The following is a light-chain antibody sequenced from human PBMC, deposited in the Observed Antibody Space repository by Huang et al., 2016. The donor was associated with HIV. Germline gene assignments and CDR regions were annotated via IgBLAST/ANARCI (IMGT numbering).Light chain of an antibody. CDR1: QSISSW. V-gene: IGKV1-5*03. J-gene: IGKJ2*01. CDR2: KAS. Sequence: DIQMTQYPSTLSASVGARVTITCRASQSISSWLAWYQQKPGKAPKLLIYKASSLQRGVPSRFSGSGSGTEFTLTISSLQPDDFATYYCQQYKSYSTFGQGTKLEIK. CDR3: QQYKSYST.